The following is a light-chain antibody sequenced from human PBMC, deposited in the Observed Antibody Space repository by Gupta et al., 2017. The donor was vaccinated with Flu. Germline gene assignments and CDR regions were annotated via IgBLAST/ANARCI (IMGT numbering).Light chain of an antibody. CDR1: ECFWTY. CDR2: HAS. Sequence: IVLTQSPVTLSLSPGETATLSCSDSECFWTYLSWFQQQPGQAPRLLIYHASKRATGLPSRFSGSGSGTDFTLTISSLEAEDFAIYDCQKRNVWPLTFGRGTKVETK. CDR3: QKRNVWPLT. V-gene: IGKV3-11*01. J-gene: IGKJ4*01.